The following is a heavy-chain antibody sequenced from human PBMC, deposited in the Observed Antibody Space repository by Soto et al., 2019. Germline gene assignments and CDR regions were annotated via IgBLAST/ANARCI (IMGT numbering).Heavy chain of an antibody. Sequence: GESLTISCKGSGYNFAGYWIAWVRQMPGKGLELMGIIYPSDSDTRYRPSFRGQVSISADKSISSDYLQWSSLRASDTAMYYCARGGVSTRSFDYWDQGAPVTVSS. D-gene: IGHD3-3*01. V-gene: IGHV5-51*01. CDR3: ARGGVSTRSFDY. CDR1: GYNFAGYW. CDR2: IYPSDSDT. J-gene: IGHJ4*01.